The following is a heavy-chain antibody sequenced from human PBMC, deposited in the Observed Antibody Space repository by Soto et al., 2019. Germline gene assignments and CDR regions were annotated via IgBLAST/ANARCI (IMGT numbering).Heavy chain of an antibody. CDR1: GFTFSSYA. Sequence: GGSLRLSCAASGFTFSSYAMSWVRQAPGKGLEWVSAISGSGGSTYYADSVKGRFAISRDNSKNTLYLQMNSLRAEDTAVYYCAKIRRDFWSGYYTGHGTYYFDYWGQGTLVTVSS. D-gene: IGHD3-3*01. J-gene: IGHJ4*02. V-gene: IGHV3-23*01. CDR3: AKIRRDFWSGYYTGHGTYYFDY. CDR2: ISGSGGST.